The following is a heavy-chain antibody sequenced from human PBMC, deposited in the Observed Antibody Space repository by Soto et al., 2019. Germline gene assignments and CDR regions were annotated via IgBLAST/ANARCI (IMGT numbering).Heavy chain of an antibody. Sequence: QVQLVQSGAEVKKPGSSVKVSCKTSGVSFNNNGIGWVRQAPGHGLEWMGGVSTPFRTSNYARKFQGRISITADASTGTVNRELSSLTSEDTAQYYCARVLYYGSGSYSPYGMDVWGQGTTVTVSS. D-gene: IGHD3-10*01. CDR1: GVSFNNNG. CDR3: ARVLYYGSGSYSPYGMDV. CDR2: VSTPFRTS. V-gene: IGHV1-69*01. J-gene: IGHJ6*02.